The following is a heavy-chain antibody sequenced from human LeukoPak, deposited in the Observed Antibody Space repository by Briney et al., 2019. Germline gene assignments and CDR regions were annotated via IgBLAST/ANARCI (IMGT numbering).Heavy chain of an antibody. Sequence: PSETLSLTCAVYGGSFSGYYWSWIRQPPGKGLEWIGEINHSGSTNYNPSLKSRVTISVDTSKNQFSLKLSSVTAADTAVYYCARGRAYYDFWTQLSSYYYYYYYMDVWGKGTTVTVSS. CDR1: GGSFSGYY. CDR2: INHSGST. V-gene: IGHV4-34*01. CDR3: ARGRAYYDFWTQLSSYYYYYYYMDV. J-gene: IGHJ6*03. D-gene: IGHD3-3*01.